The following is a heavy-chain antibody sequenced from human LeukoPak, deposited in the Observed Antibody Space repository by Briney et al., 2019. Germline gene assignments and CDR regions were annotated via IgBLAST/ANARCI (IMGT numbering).Heavy chain of an antibody. Sequence: PSETLSLTCTVSGGSISSSSSFWGWLRQPPWKGLEWIGSIYYSGSTYYNPSLKSLVTISVDTSKNQFSLKLSSVTAADTAAYYCASLAEQWREDYWGQGTLVTVSS. CDR3: ASLAEQWREDY. CDR2: IYYSGST. V-gene: IGHV4-39*01. CDR1: GGSISSSSSF. J-gene: IGHJ4*02. D-gene: IGHD6-19*01.